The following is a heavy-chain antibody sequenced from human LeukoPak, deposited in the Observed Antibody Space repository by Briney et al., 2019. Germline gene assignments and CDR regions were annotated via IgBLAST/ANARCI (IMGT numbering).Heavy chain of an antibody. CDR1: GYTFTSYD. D-gene: IGHD6-19*01. CDR3: ARGGYSSGWYKLDFDY. V-gene: IGHV1-8*01. Sequence: GASVNVSCKASGYTFTSYDINWVRQATGQGLEWMGWMNPNSGSTGYAQKFQGRVTMTRNTSISTAYMELSSLRSEDTAVYYCARGGYSSGWYKLDFDYWGQGTLVTVSS. J-gene: IGHJ4*02. CDR2: MNPNSGST.